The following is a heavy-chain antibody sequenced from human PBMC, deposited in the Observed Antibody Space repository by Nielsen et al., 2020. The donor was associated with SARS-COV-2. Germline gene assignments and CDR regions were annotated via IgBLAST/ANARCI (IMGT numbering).Heavy chain of an antibody. V-gene: IGHV1-18*01. CDR3: ARDETGTGAFDI. D-gene: IGHD1-14*01. CDR1: GYTFTSYG. J-gene: IGHJ3*02. CDR2: ISAYNGNT. Sequence: ASVKVSCKASGYTFTSYGISWVRQAPGQGLEWMGWISAYNGNTNYAQKLQGRVTMTRNTSISTAYMELSSLRSEDTAVYYCARDETGTGAFDIWGQGTMVTVSS.